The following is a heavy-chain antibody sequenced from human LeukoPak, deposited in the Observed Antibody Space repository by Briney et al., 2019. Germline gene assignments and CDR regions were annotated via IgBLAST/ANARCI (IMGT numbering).Heavy chain of an antibody. CDR2: INPNSGGT. J-gene: IGHJ6*03. Sequence: ASVKVSCKASGYTFTGYYMHWVRQAPGQGLEWMGWINPNSGGTNYAQKFQGRVTMTEDTSTDTAYMELSSLRSEDTAVYYCATNSQRGYYYMDVWGKGTTVTVSS. V-gene: IGHV1-2*02. CDR3: ATNSQRGYYYMDV. D-gene: IGHD6-25*01. CDR1: GYTFTGYY.